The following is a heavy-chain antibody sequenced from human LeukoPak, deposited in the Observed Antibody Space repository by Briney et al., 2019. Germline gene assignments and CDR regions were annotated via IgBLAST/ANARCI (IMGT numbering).Heavy chain of an antibody. CDR3: AGPRGNWYIFDY. Sequence: GGSLRLSCAASGLTFSNAWMSWVRQAPGKGLEWVSSISSSSSYIYYANSMKGRFTISRDNAKNSLYLQMNSLRAEDTAVYYCAGPRGNWYIFDYWGQGTLVTVSS. V-gene: IGHV3-21*01. J-gene: IGHJ4*02. D-gene: IGHD1-1*01. CDR1: GLTFSNAW. CDR2: ISSSSSYI.